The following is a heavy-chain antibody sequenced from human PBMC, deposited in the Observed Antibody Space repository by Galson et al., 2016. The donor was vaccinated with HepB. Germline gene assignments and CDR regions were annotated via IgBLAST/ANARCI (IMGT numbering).Heavy chain of an antibody. CDR3: AREFGT. Sequence: TLSLTCTVSGDSIISSRYYYWTWIRQPVGRELEWTGLIYNSGSTNYNPSLKSRVTISLDTPKNQFSLKLSSVTAADTAVYYCAREFGTWGQGTLVTVSS. CDR1: GDSIISSRYYY. D-gene: IGHD3-10*01. CDR2: IYNSGST. J-gene: IGHJ5*02. V-gene: IGHV4-61*02.